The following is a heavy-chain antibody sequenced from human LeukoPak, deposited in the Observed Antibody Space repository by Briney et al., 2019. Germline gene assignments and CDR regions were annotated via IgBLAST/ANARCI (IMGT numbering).Heavy chain of an antibody. CDR3: ARDPYSGSYSDYYYYYMDV. J-gene: IGHJ6*03. CDR1: GFIFSSNW. D-gene: IGHD1-26*01. CDR2: IQPDGSEK. V-gene: IGHV3-7*01. Sequence: GGSLRLSCAASGFIFSSNWMNWVRQAPGKGLEWVANIQPDGSEKYYVDSVKGRFTISRDNAKNSLYLQLNSLRAEDTAVYYCARDPYSGSYSDYYYYYMDVWGKGTTVTVS.